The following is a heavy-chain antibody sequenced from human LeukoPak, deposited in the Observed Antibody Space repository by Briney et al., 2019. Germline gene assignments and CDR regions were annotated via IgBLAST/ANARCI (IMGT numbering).Heavy chain of an antibody. CDR3: AGDFDY. Sequence: PGRSLRLSCAASGFTFGSYGMHWVRQAPGKGLEWVAFIRYDGGETYDGSDDYYADSVRGRFTISRDNSQNMLFLQMNSLRAEDSAVYYCAGDFDYWGQGTLVTVSS. CDR1: GFTFGSYG. CDR2: IRYDGGETYDGSDD. J-gene: IGHJ4*02. V-gene: IGHV3-30*03.